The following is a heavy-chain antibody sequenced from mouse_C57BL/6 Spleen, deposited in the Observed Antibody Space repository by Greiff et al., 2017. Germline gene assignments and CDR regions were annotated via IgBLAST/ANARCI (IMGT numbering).Heavy chain of an antibody. V-gene: IGHV1-61*01. D-gene: IGHD1-1*02. J-gene: IGHJ4*01. Sequence: QVQLQQPGAELVRPGSSVKLSCKASGYTFTSYWMDWVKQRPGQGLEWIGNIYPSDSETHYNQKFKDKATLTVDKSSSTAYMQLSSLTSEDSAVYYCARRGGSPMYAMDYWGQGTSVTVSS. CDR1: GYTFTSYW. CDR2: IYPSDSET. CDR3: ARRGGSPMYAMDY.